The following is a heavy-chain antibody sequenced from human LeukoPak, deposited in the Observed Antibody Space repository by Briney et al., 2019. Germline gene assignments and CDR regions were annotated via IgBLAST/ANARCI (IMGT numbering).Heavy chain of an antibody. CDR1: GFTFSSHG. J-gene: IGHJ4*02. CDR3: ARDGRGGELSHLFGYYFDY. D-gene: IGHD1-26*01. V-gene: IGHV3-33*01. Sequence: GGSLRLSCAASGFTFSSHGMHWVRQAPGKGLEWVAVIWYDGSNKYYADSVKGRFTISRDNSKNTLYLQMNSLRAEDTAVYYCARDGRGGELSHLFGYYFDYWGQGTLVTVSS. CDR2: IWYDGSNK.